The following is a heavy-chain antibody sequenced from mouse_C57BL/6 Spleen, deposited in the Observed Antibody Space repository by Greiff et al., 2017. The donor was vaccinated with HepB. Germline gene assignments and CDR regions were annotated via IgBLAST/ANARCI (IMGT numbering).Heavy chain of an antibody. CDR2: IRNKANNHAT. D-gene: IGHD2-3*01. V-gene: IGHV6-6*01. CDR3: TSNDGYPYAMDY. Sequence: EVKVVESGGGLVQPGGSMKLSCAASGFTFSDAWMDWVRQSPEKGLEWVAEIRNKANNHATYYAESVKGRFTISRDDSKRSVYLQMNSLRAEDTGIYYCTSNDGYPYAMDYWGQGTSVTVSS. CDR1: GFTFSDAW. J-gene: IGHJ4*01.